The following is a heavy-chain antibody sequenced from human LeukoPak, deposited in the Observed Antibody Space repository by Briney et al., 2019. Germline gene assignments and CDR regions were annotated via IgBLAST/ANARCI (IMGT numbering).Heavy chain of an antibody. Sequence: SETLSLTCAAYGGSFSGYYWSWIRQPPGKGLEWIGEINHSGSTNYNPSLKSRVTISVDTSKNQFSLKLSSVTAADTAVYYCAREGLAAAGTWNWFDPWGQGTLVTVSS. CDR1: GGSFSGYY. J-gene: IGHJ5*02. CDR3: AREGLAAAGTWNWFDP. D-gene: IGHD6-13*01. V-gene: IGHV4-34*01. CDR2: INHSGST.